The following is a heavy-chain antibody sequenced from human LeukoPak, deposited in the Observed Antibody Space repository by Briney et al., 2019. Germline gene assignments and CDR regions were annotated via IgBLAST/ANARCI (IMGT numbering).Heavy chain of an antibody. V-gene: IGHV1-69*04. CDR1: GGTFSSYA. Sequence: ASVKVSCKASGGTFSSYAISWVRQAPGQGLEWMGRIIPILGIANYAQKFQGRVTITADKSTSTAYMELSSLRSEDTAVYYCASPGGLDYCFDYWGQGTLVTVSS. CDR3: ASPGGLDYCFDY. J-gene: IGHJ4*02. CDR2: IIPILGIA. D-gene: IGHD3-16*01.